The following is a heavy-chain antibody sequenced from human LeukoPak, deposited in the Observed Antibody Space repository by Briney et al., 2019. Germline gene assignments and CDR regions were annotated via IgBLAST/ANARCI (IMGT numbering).Heavy chain of an antibody. D-gene: IGHD3-22*01. CDR2: IDWDEDK. J-gene: IGHJ4*02. V-gene: IGHV2-70*11. CDR1: GFSLSTSGMC. Sequence: SGPTLVNPTQPLTLTCTFSGFSLSTSGMCVSWIRQPPVKALEWLARIDWDEDKYYSTSLKTRLTISKDASKNQVVLTMTNMDPVDTATYYCARIRAGYYDSSGYYLDYWGQGTLVTVSS. CDR3: ARIRAGYYDSSGYYLDY.